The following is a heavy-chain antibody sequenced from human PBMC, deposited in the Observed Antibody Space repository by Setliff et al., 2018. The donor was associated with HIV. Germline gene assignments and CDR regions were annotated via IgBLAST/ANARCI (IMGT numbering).Heavy chain of an antibody. D-gene: IGHD3-3*01. V-gene: IGHV3-9*01. CDR2: ITWNSGRI. CDR3: ARSWSGLWAIDN. J-gene: IGHJ4*02. Sequence: GGSLRLSCAASGFTFDDYAMHWVRQAPGMGLEWVSGITWNSGRIGYADSVKGRFTLSRDNAKNSVTLQMNRLRPDDTALYYCARSWSGLWAIDNWGQGTLVTVSS. CDR1: GFTFDDYA.